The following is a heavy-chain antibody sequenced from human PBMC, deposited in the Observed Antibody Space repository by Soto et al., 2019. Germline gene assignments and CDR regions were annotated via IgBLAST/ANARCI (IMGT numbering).Heavy chain of an antibody. J-gene: IGHJ3*02. D-gene: IGHD3-16*01. CDR1: GYTFTNYG. V-gene: IGHV1-18*04. Sequence: QVQLVQSGAEVKKPGASVKVSCKASGYTFTNYGISWVRQAPGQGLEWLAWISAQNGNTKYALKVQARVTMTTDTSTSTAYMELWSLRSDDTAVYYCAREGLRLGEYDPFDIWGQGTMVTVTS. CDR3: AREGLRLGEYDPFDI. CDR2: ISAQNGNT.